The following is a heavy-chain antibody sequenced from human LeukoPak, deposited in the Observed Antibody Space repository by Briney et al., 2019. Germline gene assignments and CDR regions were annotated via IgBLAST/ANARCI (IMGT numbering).Heavy chain of an antibody. J-gene: IGHJ4*02. CDR1: GLTFSSYG. V-gene: IGHV3-30*18. D-gene: IGHD3-22*01. CDR3: AKVRYYYDSSGYEEDYYFDY. Sequence: PGRSLRLSCAASGLTFSSYGMHWVRQAPGKGLEWVAVISYDGSNKYYADSVKGRFTISRDNSKNTLYLQMNSLRAEDTAVYYCAKVRYYYDSSGYEEDYYFDYWGQGTLVTVSS. CDR2: ISYDGSNK.